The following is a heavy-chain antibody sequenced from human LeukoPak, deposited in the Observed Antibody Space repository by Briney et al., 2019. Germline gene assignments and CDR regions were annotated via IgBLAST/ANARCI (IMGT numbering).Heavy chain of an antibody. J-gene: IGHJ4*02. V-gene: IGHV4-4*07. CDR2: FYSSVST. CDR3: ARGTYCGSDCYSFEY. Sequence: PSETLSLTCIVSGGSISSYYWNWIRQSAGKGLEWIGRFYSSVSTDYNPSLKRRVTMSVDTSKNQFSLKLSSVTAADTAVYYCARGTYCGSDCYSFEYWGQGTLVTVSS. CDR1: GGSISSYY. D-gene: IGHD2-21*01.